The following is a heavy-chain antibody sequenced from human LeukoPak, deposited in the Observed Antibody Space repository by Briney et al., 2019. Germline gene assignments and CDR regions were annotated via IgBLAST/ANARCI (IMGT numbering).Heavy chain of an antibody. J-gene: IGHJ4*02. V-gene: IGHV3-23*01. CDR2: ISGSGGST. D-gene: IGHD3-9*01. Sequence: GSLRLSCAASGFTFSSYAMSWVRQAPGKGLEWVSAISGSGGSTYYADSVKGRFTISRDNSKNTLYLQMNSLRAEDTAVYYCAKGGYFDWLSEYYFDYWGQGTLVTVSS. CDR1: GFTFSSYA. CDR3: AKGGYFDWLSEYYFDY.